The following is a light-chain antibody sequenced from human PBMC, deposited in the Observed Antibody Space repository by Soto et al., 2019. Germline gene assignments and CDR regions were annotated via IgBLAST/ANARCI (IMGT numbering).Light chain of an antibody. CDR2: DAS. Sequence: EIVMTQSPATLSVSPGEGATVSCRASQSVGSHLAWYQHKPGQAPRLLFYDASTRATGIPARFSGSGSGTEFTLTISSLQSEDFAVYYCQQYNNWSETFGQGTKVDIK. V-gene: IGKV3-15*01. CDR1: QSVGSH. J-gene: IGKJ1*01. CDR3: QQYNNWSET.